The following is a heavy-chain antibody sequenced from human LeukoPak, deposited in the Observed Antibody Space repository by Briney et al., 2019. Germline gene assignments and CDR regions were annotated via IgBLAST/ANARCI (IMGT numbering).Heavy chain of an antibody. CDR3: ASQGFSHNWFDP. CDR1: GYTFTGYY. V-gene: IGHV1-2*06. J-gene: IGHJ5*02. Sequence: ASVKVSCKASGYTFTGYYMHWVRQAPGQGLERMGRINPNSGGTNYAQKFQGRVTMTRDTSISTAYMELSRLRSDDTAVYYCASQGFSHNWFDPWGQGTLVTVSS. CDR2: INPNSGGT.